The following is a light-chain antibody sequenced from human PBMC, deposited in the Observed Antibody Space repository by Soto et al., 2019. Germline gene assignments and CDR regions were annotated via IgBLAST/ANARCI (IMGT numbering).Light chain of an antibody. Sequence: QSVLTQPPSASGTPGQRLTISCSGSSSNIGSKTVNWYQQLPGTAPKLLIYSNYQRPSGVPDRFAGSKSGTSASLAISGLQSEDEAEDYCSAWDASLKGYVFGTWTKLTVL. CDR1: SSNIGSKT. J-gene: IGLJ1*01. CDR3: SAWDASLKGYV. CDR2: SNY. V-gene: IGLV1-44*01.